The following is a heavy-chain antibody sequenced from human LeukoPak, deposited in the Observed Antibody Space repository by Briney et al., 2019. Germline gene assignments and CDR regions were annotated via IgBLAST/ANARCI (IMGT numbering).Heavy chain of an antibody. V-gene: IGHV3-23*01. CDR2: ISGSGGST. D-gene: IGHD3-3*01. Sequence: GRSLRLSCAASGFTFSSYAMSWVRQAPGKGLEWVSAISGSGGSTYYADSVKGRFTISRDNCKNTLYMQMNSLRAEDTAVYYCAKDLGSGAFDIWGQGTMVTVSS. CDR3: AKDLGSGAFDI. CDR1: GFTFSSYA. J-gene: IGHJ3*02.